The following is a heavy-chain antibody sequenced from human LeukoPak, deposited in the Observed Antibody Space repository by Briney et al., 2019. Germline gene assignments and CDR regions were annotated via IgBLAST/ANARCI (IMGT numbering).Heavy chain of an antibody. CDR1: GFTVSSNY. V-gene: IGHV3-53*01. CDR3: ARVPRGYSYGYEDY. J-gene: IGHJ4*02. D-gene: IGHD5-18*01. Sequence: GGSLRLSCAASGFTVSSNYMSWVRQAPGKGLEWVSVIYSGGSTYYADSVKGRFTISRDNSKNTLYLQMNSLRAEDTAVYYCARVPRGYSYGYEDYWGQGTLVTVSS. CDR2: IYSGGST.